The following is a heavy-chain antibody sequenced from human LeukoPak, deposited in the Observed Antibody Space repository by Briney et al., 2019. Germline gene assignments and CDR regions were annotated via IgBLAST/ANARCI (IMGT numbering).Heavy chain of an antibody. J-gene: IGHJ5*02. CDR1: GGSISSYY. CDR2: IYTSGST. CDR3: ARDLFIPTTYGSGNNWFDP. D-gene: IGHD3-10*01. Sequence: PSETLSLTCTVSGGSISSYYWSWIRQPAGKGLEWIGRIYTSGSTNYNPSLKSRVTISVDTSKNQFSLKLSSVTAADTAVYYCARDLFIPTTYGSGNNWFDPWGQGTLVTVSS. V-gene: IGHV4-4*07.